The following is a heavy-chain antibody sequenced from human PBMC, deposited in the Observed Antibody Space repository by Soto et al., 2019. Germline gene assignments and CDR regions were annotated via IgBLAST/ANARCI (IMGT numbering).Heavy chain of an antibody. CDR3: ARDRSTVTTSEFDY. CDR2: ISAYNGNT. CDR1: GYTFTSYG. J-gene: IGHJ4*02. V-gene: IGHV1-18*01. Sequence: ASVKVSCKASGYTFTSYGISWVRQAPGQGLEWMGWISAYNGNTNYAQKLQGRVTMTTDTSTSTAYMELRSLRSDDTAVYYCARDRSTVTTSEFDYWGQGTLVTVSS. D-gene: IGHD4-17*01.